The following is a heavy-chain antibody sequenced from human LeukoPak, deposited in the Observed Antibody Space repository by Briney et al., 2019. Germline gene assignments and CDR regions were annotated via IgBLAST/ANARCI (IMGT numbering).Heavy chain of an antibody. V-gene: IGHV1-18*01. CDR3: AREHSILLWFGD. CDR1: GYTFTSYG. D-gene: IGHD3-10*01. Sequence: ASVKVSCKASGYTFTSYGISWVRQAPGQGLEWMGWISAYNGNTNYAQKFQGRVTMTTDTSTSTAYMELRSLRSDDTAVYYCAREHSILLWFGDWGQGTLVTVSS. J-gene: IGHJ4*02. CDR2: ISAYNGNT.